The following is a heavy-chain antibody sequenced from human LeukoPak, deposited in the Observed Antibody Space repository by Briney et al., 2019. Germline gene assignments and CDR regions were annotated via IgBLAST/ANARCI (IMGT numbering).Heavy chain of an antibody. CDR1: GFTFSSYG. Sequence: GGSLRLSCAASGFTFSSYGMHWLPQAPGKGLEGVAVIWYGGSNKYYAHSVKGRFTISRDNSKNTLYLQMNSLRAEDTAVYYCARDRRYYYDSSGYWTLDYWGQGTLVTVSS. V-gene: IGHV3-33*01. CDR2: IWYGGSNK. J-gene: IGHJ4*02. D-gene: IGHD3-22*01. CDR3: ARDRRYYYDSSGYWTLDY.